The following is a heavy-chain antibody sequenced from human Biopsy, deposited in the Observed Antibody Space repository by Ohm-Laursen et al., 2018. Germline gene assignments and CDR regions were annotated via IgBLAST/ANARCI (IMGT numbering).Heavy chain of an antibody. Sequence: GASVKVSCKVSGYTFTTYDINWVRQATGQGLEWMGWMNPNTGNTGFAQKFQGRITMTRNTSISTAYMGLSSLRSEDTAVYFCARADPPLFYYGSGSSNWFDPWGQGTLVTVSS. CDR1: GYTFTTYD. V-gene: IGHV1-8*01. D-gene: IGHD3-10*01. CDR2: MNPNTGNT. CDR3: ARADPPLFYYGSGSSNWFDP. J-gene: IGHJ5*02.